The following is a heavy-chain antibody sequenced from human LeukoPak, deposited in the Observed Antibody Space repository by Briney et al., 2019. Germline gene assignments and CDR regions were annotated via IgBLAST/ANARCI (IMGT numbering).Heavy chain of an antibody. CDR1: GFTFSSYG. CDR3: AIYGSGEIDY. J-gene: IGHJ4*02. V-gene: IGHV3-30*03. CDR2: ISYDGSNK. Sequence: PGRSLRLSCAASGFTFSSYGMHWVRQAPGKGLEWVAVISYDGSNKYYADSVKGRFTISRDNSKNTLYLQMSSLRAEDTAVYYCAIYGSGEIDYWGQGTLVTVSS. D-gene: IGHD3-10*01.